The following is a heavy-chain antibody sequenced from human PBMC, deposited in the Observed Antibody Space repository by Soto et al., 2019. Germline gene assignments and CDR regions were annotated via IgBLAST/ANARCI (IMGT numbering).Heavy chain of an antibody. Sequence: PGGSLRLSCAASGFTFSDYGIHWVRQAPGKGLEWVAVISYDGGNKYYADSVKGRFTISRDNSKNTLYLQMNSLRAEDTAVYYCAKVPATEDYYGMDVWGRGTTVTVSS. CDR1: GFTFSDYG. D-gene: IGHD2-2*01. CDR2: ISYDGGNK. J-gene: IGHJ6*02. V-gene: IGHV3-30*18. CDR3: AKVPATEDYYGMDV.